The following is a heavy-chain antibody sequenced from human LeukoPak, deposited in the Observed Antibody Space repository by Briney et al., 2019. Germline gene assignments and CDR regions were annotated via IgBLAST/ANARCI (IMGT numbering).Heavy chain of an antibody. J-gene: IGHJ4*02. CDR2: ISSSSSTI. Sequence: GGSLRLSCAASGFTFSSYSMNWVRQAPGKGLEWVSYISSSSSTIYYADSVKGRFSISRDLSNNTLFLQMNSLRAEDTAVYYCARDLEGVAGTASTFDYWGQGILVTVSS. D-gene: IGHD6-19*01. CDR3: ARDLEGVAGTASTFDY. CDR1: GFTFSSYS. V-gene: IGHV3-48*01.